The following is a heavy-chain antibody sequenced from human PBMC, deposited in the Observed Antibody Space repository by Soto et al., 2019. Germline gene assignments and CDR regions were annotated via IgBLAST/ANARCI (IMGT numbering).Heavy chain of an antibody. CDR3: AKDDELGLSTY. CDR1: GFTFSSYA. Sequence: GGSLRLSCAASGFTFSSYAMSCVRQAPGKGLEWVSAISGSGGSTYYADSVKGRFTISRDNSKNTLYLQMNSLRAEDTAVYYCAKDDELGLSTYWGQGTLVTVSS. J-gene: IGHJ4*02. V-gene: IGHV3-23*01. CDR2: ISGSGGST. D-gene: IGHD1-7*01.